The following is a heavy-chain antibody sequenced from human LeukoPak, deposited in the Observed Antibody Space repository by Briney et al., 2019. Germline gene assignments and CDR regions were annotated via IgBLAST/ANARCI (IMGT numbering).Heavy chain of an antibody. D-gene: IGHD1-26*01. V-gene: IGHV3-23*01. Sequence: GGSLRLSCAASGFTFSNYGMNWVRQAPGKGLEWVSGISGSGGSTYSADSVKGRFIISRDNSKNMLYLQMNSLRAEDTAVYYCASGGIYYGAAFDFWGQGTLVTVSS. CDR2: ISGSGGST. CDR3: ASGGIYYGAAFDF. CDR1: GFTFSNYG. J-gene: IGHJ4*02.